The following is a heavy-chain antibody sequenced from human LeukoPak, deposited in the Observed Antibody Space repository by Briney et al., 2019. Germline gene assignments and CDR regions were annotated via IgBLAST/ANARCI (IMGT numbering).Heavy chain of an antibody. CDR3: ARSYSSVVTFDY. CDR2: ISSSSSYI. D-gene: IGHD4-23*01. Sequence: PAGSLRLSCAASGFTFSSYSMNWVRQAPGKGLEWVSSISSSSSYIYYADSVKGRFTISRDNAKNSLYLQMNSLRAEDTAVYYCARSYSSVVTFDYWGQGTLVTVSS. V-gene: IGHV3-21*01. J-gene: IGHJ4*02. CDR1: GFTFSSYS.